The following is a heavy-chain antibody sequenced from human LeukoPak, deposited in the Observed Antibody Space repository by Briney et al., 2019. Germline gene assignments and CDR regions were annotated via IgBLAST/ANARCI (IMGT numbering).Heavy chain of an antibody. CDR1: GFTFSSYS. J-gene: IGHJ3*02. D-gene: IGHD2-21*02. CDR2: ISSSSSYI. Sequence: GGSLRLSCAASGFTFSSYSMNWVRQAPGKGLEWVSSISSSSSYIYYADSVKGRFTISRDNAENSLYLQMNSLRAEDTAVYYCAREVAYCGGDCPTDAFDIWGQGTMVTVSS. V-gene: IGHV3-21*01. CDR3: AREVAYCGGDCPTDAFDI.